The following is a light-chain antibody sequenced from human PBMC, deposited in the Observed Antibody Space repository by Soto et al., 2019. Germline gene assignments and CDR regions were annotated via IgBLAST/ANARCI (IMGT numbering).Light chain of an antibody. CDR1: QAMSSS. V-gene: IGKV1-9*01. Sequence: DIQLTQSPSFLSASVGDRVTITCRASQAMSSSLAWYQQKPAQAPKLLIYASSTLQSGVPSRFSGSGSGTEFTLTISSLQPEDFATYYCQQLNSYPSITFGPGTTVDVK. CDR2: ASS. J-gene: IGKJ3*01. CDR3: QQLNSYPSIT.